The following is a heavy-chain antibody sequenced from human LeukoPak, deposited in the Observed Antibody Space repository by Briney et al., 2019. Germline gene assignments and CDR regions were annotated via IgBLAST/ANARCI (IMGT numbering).Heavy chain of an antibody. V-gene: IGHV3-9*01. CDR2: INWNSGSI. CDR3: AKDMSYGSGSRFDY. CDR1: GFTFDDYA. Sequence: PGGSLRLSCAASGFTFDDYAMHWVRQAPGKGLEWLSGINWNSGSIDYADSVKGRFTISRDNAKNSLYLQMNSLRAEDTALYYCAKDMSYGSGSRFDYWGQGTLVTVSS. J-gene: IGHJ4*02. D-gene: IGHD3-10*01.